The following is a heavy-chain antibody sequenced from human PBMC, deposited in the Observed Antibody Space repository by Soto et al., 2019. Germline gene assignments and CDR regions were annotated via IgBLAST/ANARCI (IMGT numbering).Heavy chain of an antibody. D-gene: IGHD3-16*01. CDR2: IYHSGST. V-gene: IGHV4-30-2*01. Sequence: PSETLSLTCAVSGGSISSGGYSWSWIRQPPGKGLEWIGYIYHSGSTYCNPSLKSRVTISVDRSKNQFSLKLSSVTAADTAVYYCARSSYATGGTNDYFDYWGQGTLVTVSS. CDR1: GGSISSGGYS. CDR3: ARSSYATGGTNDYFDY. J-gene: IGHJ4*02.